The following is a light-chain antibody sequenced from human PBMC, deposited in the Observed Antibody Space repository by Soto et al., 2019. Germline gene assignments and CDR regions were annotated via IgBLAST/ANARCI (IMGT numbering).Light chain of an antibody. V-gene: IGLV2-8*01. Sequence: QSALTQPPSASGSPGQSVTISCTGTSSDVGGYNYVSWYQQHPGKAPKLMIYEVSKRHSEVPDRFSGSKSGNTASLTVSGLQAEDEADYYCSSYAGSNNLVFGGGTKLTVL. J-gene: IGLJ3*02. CDR1: SSDVGGYNY. CDR2: EVS. CDR3: SSYAGSNNLV.